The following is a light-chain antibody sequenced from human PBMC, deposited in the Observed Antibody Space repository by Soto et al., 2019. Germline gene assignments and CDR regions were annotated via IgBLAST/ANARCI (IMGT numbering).Light chain of an antibody. Sequence: IVMTQSPGTLSVSPGERATLSCRASQNIGNKVGWYQQKPGQAPRLLIYDVSNRATGIPARFSGSGSGTDFTLTISSLEPEDFAVYYCQQRSNWPRTFGQGTKVDIK. CDR2: DVS. V-gene: IGKV3-11*01. CDR1: QNIGNK. J-gene: IGKJ1*01. CDR3: QQRSNWPRT.